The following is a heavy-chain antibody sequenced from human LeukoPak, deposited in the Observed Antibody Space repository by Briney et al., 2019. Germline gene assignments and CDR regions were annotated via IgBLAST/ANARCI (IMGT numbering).Heavy chain of an antibody. D-gene: IGHD6-19*01. J-gene: IGHJ6*03. CDR1: GYSISSGYY. Sequence: SETLSLTCTVSGYSISSGYYWGWIRQPPGKGLEWIGSMYHRGSTYYNPSLKSRVTISVDTSKNQFSLKLSSVTAADTAVYYCARAPRDSSGWGYYMDVWGKGTTVTISS. V-gene: IGHV4-38-2*02. CDR2: MYHRGST. CDR3: ARAPRDSSGWGYYMDV.